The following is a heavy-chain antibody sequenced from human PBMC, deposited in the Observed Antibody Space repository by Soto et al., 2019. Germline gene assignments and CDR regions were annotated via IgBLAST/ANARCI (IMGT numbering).Heavy chain of an antibody. J-gene: IGHJ5*02. D-gene: IGHD2-2*01. V-gene: IGHV1-46*03. CDR3: ARSKDIVVVPAAMVAPNWFDP. CDR1: GYTFTSYY. CDR2: INPSGGST. Sequence: ASVKVSCKASGYTFTSYYMHWVRQAPGQGLEWMGIINPSGGSTSYAQKFQGRVTMTRDTSTSTVYMELSSLRSEDTAVYYCARSKDIVVVPAAMVAPNWFDPWGQGTLVTVSS.